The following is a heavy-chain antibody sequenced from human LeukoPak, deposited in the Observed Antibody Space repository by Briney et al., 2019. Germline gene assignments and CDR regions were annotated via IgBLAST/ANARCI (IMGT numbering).Heavy chain of an antibody. Sequence: GESLKISCKGSGYSFTSYWIGWVRQMPGKGLEWMGIIYPGDSDTRYGPSFQGQVTISADKSISTAYLQWSSLKASDTAMYYCARQGDSSGYYYRAFDIWGQGTMVTVSS. CDR3: ARQGDSSGYYYRAFDI. CDR2: IYPGDSDT. D-gene: IGHD3-22*01. J-gene: IGHJ3*02. V-gene: IGHV5-51*01. CDR1: GYSFTSYW.